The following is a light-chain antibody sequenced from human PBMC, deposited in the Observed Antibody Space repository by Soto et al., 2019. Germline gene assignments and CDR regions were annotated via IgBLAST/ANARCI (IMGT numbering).Light chain of an antibody. Sequence: QSVLTQPPSASGSPGQSVTISCTGTSSDVGGYNYVSWYQQHPGKAPKLMIYEVSERPSGVPDRFSGSKSGNTASLTVSGLQAEDDADYYCSSYAGSNNWVFGGGTKVTVL. J-gene: IGLJ3*02. CDR3: SSYAGSNNWV. CDR1: SSDVGGYNY. CDR2: EVS. V-gene: IGLV2-8*01.